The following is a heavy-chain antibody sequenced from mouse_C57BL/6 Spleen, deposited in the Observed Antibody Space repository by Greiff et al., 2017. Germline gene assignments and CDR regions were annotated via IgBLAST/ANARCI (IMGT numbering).Heavy chain of an antibody. CDR1: GYTFTDYY. D-gene: IGHD1-1*01. Sequence: EVKLQQSGPELVKPGASVKISCKASGYTFTDYYMNWVKQSHGKSLEWIGDINPNNGGTSYNQKFKGKATLTVDKSSSTAYMELRSLTSEDSAVYYCALRDYGSLAYWGQGTLVTVSA. CDR3: ALRDYGSLAY. J-gene: IGHJ3*01. V-gene: IGHV1-26*01. CDR2: INPNNGGT.